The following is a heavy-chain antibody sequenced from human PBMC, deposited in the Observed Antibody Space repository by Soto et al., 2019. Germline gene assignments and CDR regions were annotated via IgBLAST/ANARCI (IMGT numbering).Heavy chain of an antibody. CDR3: ARGANYDFWSGYYDAFDI. CDR2: IYYSGST. V-gene: IGHV4-59*01. J-gene: IGHJ3*02. CDR1: GGSISSYY. D-gene: IGHD3-3*01. Sequence: SETLSLTCTVSGGSISSYYWSWIRQPPGKGLEWIGYIYYSGSTNYNPSLKSRVTISVDTSKNQFSLKLSSVTAANPAVYYCARGANYDFWSGYYDAFDIWGQGTMVTVSS.